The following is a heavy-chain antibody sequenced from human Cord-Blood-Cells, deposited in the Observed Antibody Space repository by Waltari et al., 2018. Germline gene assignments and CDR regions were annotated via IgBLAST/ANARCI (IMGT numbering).Heavy chain of an antibody. J-gene: IGHJ4*02. V-gene: IGHV4-34*01. CDR3: ARRSVGASAYFDY. CDR2: INHSGST. D-gene: IGHD1-26*01. Sequence: QVQLQQWGAGLLKPSETLSPTCAVSGGSFSGYSWSWPRQPPGKGLEWIGEINHSGSTNYNPSLKSRVTISVDTSKNQFSLKLSSVTAADTAVYYCARRSVGASAYFDYWGQGTLVTVSS. CDR1: GGSFSGYS.